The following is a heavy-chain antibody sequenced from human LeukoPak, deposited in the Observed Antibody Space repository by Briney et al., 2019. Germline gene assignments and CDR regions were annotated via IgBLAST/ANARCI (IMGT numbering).Heavy chain of an antibody. CDR1: GFTFSSYG. Sequence: PGGSLRLSCAASGFTFSSYGMHWVRQAPGKGLEWVAVISCDGSNKYYADSVKGRFTISRDNSKNTLYLQMNSLRAEDTAVYYCAKFWSYSSSPVDPTGFDYWGQGTLVTVSS. CDR3: AKFWSYSSSPVDPTGFDY. CDR2: ISCDGSNK. D-gene: IGHD6-6*01. J-gene: IGHJ4*02. V-gene: IGHV3-30*18.